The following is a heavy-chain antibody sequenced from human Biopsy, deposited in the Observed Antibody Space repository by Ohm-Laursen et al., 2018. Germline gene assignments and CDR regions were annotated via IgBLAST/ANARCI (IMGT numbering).Heavy chain of an antibody. D-gene: IGHD5-18*01. CDR2: IKQSGDT. J-gene: IGHJ6*02. CDR1: GESFNGYS. CDR3: ARGVLVTKYITAWYGLATYPKPSGFEYRGMDV. Sequence: SETLSLTCAVYGESFNGYSWTWIRRSPGKGLEWIGEIKQSGDTKYNPSLKSRVTISADTSKNQFSLKLTSVTAADTALYFCARGVLVTKYITAWYGLATYPKPSGFEYRGMDVWGQGTTVTVSS. V-gene: IGHV4-34*01.